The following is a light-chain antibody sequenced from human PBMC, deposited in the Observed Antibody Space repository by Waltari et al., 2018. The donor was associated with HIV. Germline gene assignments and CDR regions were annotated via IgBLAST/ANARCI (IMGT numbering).Light chain of an antibody. V-gene: IGKV3-20*01. CDR3: HQYGETSYT. CDR2: GAS. J-gene: IGKJ2*01. Sequence: IVLTQSPGTLSLSPGERVRLPCRASQTITSNYVAWFQQKPGQAPSLLIYGASNRATGIPDRFRGSGSGTDFTLTISRLEPEDFAVYYCHQYGETSYTFGQGTKLEIK. CDR1: QTITSNY.